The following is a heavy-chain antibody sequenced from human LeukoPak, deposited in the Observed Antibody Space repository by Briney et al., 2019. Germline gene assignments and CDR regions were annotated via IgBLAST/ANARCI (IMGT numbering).Heavy chain of an antibody. CDR2: ISGSGGST. J-gene: IGHJ4*02. CDR1: GFTFSSYA. V-gene: IGHV3-23*01. D-gene: IGHD3-22*01. Sequence: PGGSLRLSCAASGFTFSSYAMSWVRQAPGKGLEWVSAISGSGGSTYYADSVKGRFTISRDNSKNTLYLQMNSLRAEDTAVYYCAKSVRTYYYDSSGPLVPDYWGQGTLVTVSS. CDR3: AKSVRTYYYDSSGPLVPDY.